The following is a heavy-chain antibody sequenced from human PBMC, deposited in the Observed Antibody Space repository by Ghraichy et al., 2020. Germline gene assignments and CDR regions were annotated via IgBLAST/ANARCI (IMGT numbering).Heavy chain of an antibody. CDR2: TYNSGRT. CDR3: ARVSGYGHFDN. V-gene: IGHV4-30-4*01. CDR1: GGSISSGIYYY. Sequence: LRLTCNVSGGSISSGIYYYWSWIRQPPGKGLEWIGYTYNSGRTYYNAFLKSRLDISVDTSKNQFSLRLNSVTAADTAVYFCARVSGYGHFDNWGQGILVTVSS. J-gene: IGHJ4*02. D-gene: IGHD5-12*01.